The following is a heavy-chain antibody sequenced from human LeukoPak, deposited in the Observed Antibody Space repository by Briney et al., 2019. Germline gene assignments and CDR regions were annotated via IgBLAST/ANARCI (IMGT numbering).Heavy chain of an antibody. Sequence: ASLKVSCKASGYTFTSYDISWVRQATGQGLEWMGWMNPNSGNTGYAQKFQGRVTMARNTSISTAYMELSSLRSEDTAVYYCARVTGGYSYGFYYYYGMDVWGQGTTVTVSS. CDR2: MNPNSGNT. V-gene: IGHV1-8*01. D-gene: IGHD5-18*01. CDR1: GYTFTSYD. CDR3: ARVTGGYSYGFYYYYGMDV. J-gene: IGHJ6*02.